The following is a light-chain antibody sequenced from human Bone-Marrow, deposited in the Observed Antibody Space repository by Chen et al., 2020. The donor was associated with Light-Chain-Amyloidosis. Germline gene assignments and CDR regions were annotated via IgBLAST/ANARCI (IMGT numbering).Light chain of an antibody. Sequence: QSALTQPASVSGSPGQSITISCTGTSSDIGAYNYVSWYQQYPGKAPNIIISDVSNRPLGVSNRVSGSKSGETASLTISGLQAEDADEYYCSSHSSSSAPVIFGGGTKLTVL. CDR3: SSHSSSSAPVI. CDR1: SSDIGAYNY. V-gene: IGLV2-14*01. CDR2: DVS. J-gene: IGLJ2*01.